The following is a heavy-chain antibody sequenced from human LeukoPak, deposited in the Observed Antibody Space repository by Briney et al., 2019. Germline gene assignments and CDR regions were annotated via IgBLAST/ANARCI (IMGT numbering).Heavy chain of an antibody. CDR2: MYRGGTT. V-gene: IGHV3-66*04. J-gene: IGHJ5*02. Sequence: GGSLRLSCAASGFTVSSSFMSCVRHAPRKGLEGGSLMYRGGTTYFSDSVKGRFTVSRDISKNTLYLQMHSLRAEGTALYYCARPRDDNSGYYISWGQGSLVTVSS. CDR3: ARPRDDNSGYYIS. D-gene: IGHD6-19*01. CDR1: GFTVSSSF.